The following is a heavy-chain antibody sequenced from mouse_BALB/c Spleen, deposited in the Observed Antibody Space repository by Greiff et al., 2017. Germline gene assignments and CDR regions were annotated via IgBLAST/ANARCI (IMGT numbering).Heavy chain of an antibody. CDR1: GFTFSSYT. CDR2: ISSGGSYT. CDR3: TRDPAKDY. Sequence: EVMLVESGGGLVKPGGSLKLSCAASGFTFSSYTMSWVRQTPEKRLEWVATISSGGSYTYYPDSVKGRFTISRDNAKNTLYLQMSSLKSEDTAMYYCTRDPAKDYWGQGTTLTVSS. J-gene: IGHJ2*01. V-gene: IGHV5-6-4*01. D-gene: IGHD1-2*01.